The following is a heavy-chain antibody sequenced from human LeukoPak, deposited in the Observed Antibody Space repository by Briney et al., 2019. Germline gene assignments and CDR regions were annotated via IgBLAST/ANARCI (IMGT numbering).Heavy chain of an antibody. V-gene: IGHV4-39*07. CDR1: GVSISSGAYY. D-gene: IGHD2-15*01. CDR2: IYYSGST. CDR3: ARAPPPYCSGGSCYFDWFDP. J-gene: IGHJ5*02. Sequence: SETLSLTCTVSGVSISSGAYYWSWIRQPPGKGLEWIGSIYYSGSTYYNPSLKSRVTISVDTSKNQFSLKLSSVTAADTAVYYCARAPPPYCSGGSCYFDWFDPWGQGTLVTVSS.